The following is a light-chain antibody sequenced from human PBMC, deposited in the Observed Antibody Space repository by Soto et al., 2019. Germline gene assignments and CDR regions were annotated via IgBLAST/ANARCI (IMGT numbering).Light chain of an antibody. J-gene: IGLJ1*01. CDR3: CEDAGSSRDV. CDR1: SSHVGSYDF. CDR2: EVT. V-gene: IGLV2-23*02. Sequence: QSAVTQPDSVSGSPGQSITISCTSSSSHVGSYDFVSWYQQHPGKAPKVLIYEVTKRPSGVSDRFSGSKSGNTATLTISGLQADDEADYYCCEDAGSSRDVFGMRIKVNVL.